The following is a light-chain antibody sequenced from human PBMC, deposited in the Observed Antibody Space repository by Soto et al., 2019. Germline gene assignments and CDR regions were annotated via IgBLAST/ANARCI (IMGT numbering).Light chain of an antibody. Sequence: DIVKTQSPDSLGVSMGERATINCKSSQSVFYFSNNKNYLAWYQQKPGQAPKLLFFWASTRESGVPDRFNGSGSGTDFTLTISSLQAEDVAIYFCQQYYSTPLNFGQGTRLEIK. CDR2: WAS. CDR1: QSVFYFSNNKNY. CDR3: QQYYSTPLN. V-gene: IGKV4-1*01. J-gene: IGKJ5*01.